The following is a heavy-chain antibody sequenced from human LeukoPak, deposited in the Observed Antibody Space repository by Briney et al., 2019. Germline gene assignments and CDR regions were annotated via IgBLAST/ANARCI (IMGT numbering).Heavy chain of an antibody. J-gene: IGHJ4*02. Sequence: GGSLRLSCAASGFTFSSYAMSWVRQAPGKGLEWVSAISGSGGSTYCADSVRGRFTISRDNSKNTLYLQMNSLRAEDTAVYYCANAVVVGPSQFDYWGQGTLVTVSS. CDR3: ANAVVVGPSQFDY. V-gene: IGHV3-23*01. CDR1: GFTFSSYA. D-gene: IGHD2-15*01. CDR2: ISGSGGST.